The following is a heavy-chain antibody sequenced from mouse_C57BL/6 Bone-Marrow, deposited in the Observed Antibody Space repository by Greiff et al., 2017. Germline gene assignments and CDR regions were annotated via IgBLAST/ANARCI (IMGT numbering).Heavy chain of an antibody. J-gene: IGHJ3*01. CDR2: IDPSDSYT. Sequence: QVQLQQPGAELVMPGASVKLSCKASGYTFTSYWMHWVKQRPGHGLEWIGEIDPSDSYTNYNQKFKGKSTLTVDKSSSTAYMQLSSLTSEDSAVYYCARENDGYYVAYWGQGTLVTVSA. V-gene: IGHV1-69*01. CDR1: GYTFTSYW. D-gene: IGHD2-3*01. CDR3: ARENDGYYVAY.